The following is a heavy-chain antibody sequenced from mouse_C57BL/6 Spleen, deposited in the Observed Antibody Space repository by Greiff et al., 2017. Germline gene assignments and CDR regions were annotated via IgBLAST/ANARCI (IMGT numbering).Heavy chain of an antibody. V-gene: IGHV5-9*01. CDR2: ISGGGGNT. D-gene: IGHD2-3*01. CDR3: ARWLLLYYAMDY. Sequence: EVQGVESGGGLVKPGGSLKLSCAASGFTFSSYTMSWVRQTPEKRLEWVATISGGGGNTYYPDSVKGRFTISRDNAKNTLYLQMSSLRSEDTALYYCARWLLLYYAMDYWGQGTSVTVSS. J-gene: IGHJ4*01. CDR1: GFTFSSYT.